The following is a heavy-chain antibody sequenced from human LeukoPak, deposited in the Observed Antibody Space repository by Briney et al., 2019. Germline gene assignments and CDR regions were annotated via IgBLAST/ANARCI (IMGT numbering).Heavy chain of an antibody. J-gene: IGHJ6*02. CDR1: GGTFSSYA. D-gene: IGHD2-8*01. Sequence: SVKVSCKASGGTFSSYAISWVRQAPGQGLEWMGRIIPILGTANYAQKFQGRVTITADKSTTTAYMELSSLRSEDTAVYYCATRWGYYTNGVCYGYYYYGMDVWGQGTTVTVSS. V-gene: IGHV1-69*04. CDR3: ATRWGYYTNGVCYGYYYYGMDV. CDR2: IIPILGTA.